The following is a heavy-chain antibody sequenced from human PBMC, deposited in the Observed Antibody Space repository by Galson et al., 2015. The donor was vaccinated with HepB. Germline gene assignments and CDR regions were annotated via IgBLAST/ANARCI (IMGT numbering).Heavy chain of an antibody. V-gene: IGHV3-33*08. D-gene: IGHD3-16*01. CDR1: GFTFSSYG. CDR3: ARPYYDYVWGSPYYFDY. J-gene: IGHJ4*02. CDR2: IWYDGSNK. Sequence: SLRLFCAASGFTFSSYGMHWVRQAPGKGLEWVAVIWYDGSNKYYADSVKGRFTISRDNSKNTLYLQMNSLRAEDTAVYYCARPYYDYVWGSPYYFDYWGQGTLVTVSS.